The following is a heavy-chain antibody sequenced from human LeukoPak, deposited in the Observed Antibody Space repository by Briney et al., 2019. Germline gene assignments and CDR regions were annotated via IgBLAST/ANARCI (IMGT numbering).Heavy chain of an antibody. V-gene: IGHV3-9*01. D-gene: IGHD3-22*01. Sequence: GRSLRLSCAASGFSFDDYAMHWVRQAPGKGLEWISGISWSSGSFGYVDSVKGRLTISRDNAKNSLFLQMNSLRGEDTAVYYCARDVALSTYHFDSSGLLDYWGQGTLVTVSS. J-gene: IGHJ4*02. CDR1: GFSFDDYA. CDR3: ARDVALSTYHFDSSGLLDY. CDR2: ISWSSGSF.